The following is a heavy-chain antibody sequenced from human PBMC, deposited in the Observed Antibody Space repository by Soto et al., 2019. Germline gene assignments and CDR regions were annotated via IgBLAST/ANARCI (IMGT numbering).Heavy chain of an antibody. CDR1: GFTFSSCA. CDR2: ISYDGSNK. Sequence: GGSLRLSCAASGFTFSSCAMHWVRQSRGKGLEWVALISYDGSNKYYADSVKGRFTISRDNSKNTLYLQMNSLRAEDTAVYYCAKDRYGNGYYFDYWGQGTLVTVSS. CDR3: AKDRYGNGYYFDY. D-gene: IGHD5-18*01. V-gene: IGHV3-30-3*01. J-gene: IGHJ4*02.